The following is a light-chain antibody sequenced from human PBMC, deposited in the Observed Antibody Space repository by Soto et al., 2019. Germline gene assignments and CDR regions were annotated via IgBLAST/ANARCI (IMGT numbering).Light chain of an antibody. CDR2: GAS. J-gene: IGKJ4*01. Sequence: EIVMTQSPATLSVSPGERATLSCRASQSVTSSYLAWYQQKPGQAPRLLIYGASTRATGIPARFGGSGSGTEFTLTISSLQSDDFALYYCQQYNDWPPITFGGGTKVDIK. CDR3: QQYNDWPPIT. V-gene: IGKV3-15*01. CDR1: QSVTSSY.